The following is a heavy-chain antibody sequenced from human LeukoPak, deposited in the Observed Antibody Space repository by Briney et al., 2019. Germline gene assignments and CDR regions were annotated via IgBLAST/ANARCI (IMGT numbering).Heavy chain of an antibody. CDR2: ISGSGGST. J-gene: IGHJ4*02. V-gene: IGHV3-23*01. CDR1: EFTFSSYW. CDR3: AKVESLQVFDY. Sequence: GGSLRLSCAASEFTFSSYWMSWVRQAPGKGLEWVSAISGSGGSTYYADSVKGRFTISRDNSKNTLYLQMNSLRAEDTAVYYCAKVESLQVFDYWGQGTLVTVSS. D-gene: IGHD5-24*01.